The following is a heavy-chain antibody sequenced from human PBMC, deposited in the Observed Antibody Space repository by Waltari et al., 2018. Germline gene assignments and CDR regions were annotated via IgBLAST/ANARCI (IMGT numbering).Heavy chain of an antibody. J-gene: IGHJ4*02. CDR1: GGTFSSYA. D-gene: IGHD1-26*01. CDR3: ARIGLGATTFQYYFDY. Sequence: QVKLVQSGAEVKKPGSSVKVSCKASGGTFSSYAISWVRQAPGQGLGWMGGIIPVFGTANYAQKFQGRVTMTADKSTSTSYMELSSLRSEDTAVYYCARIGLGATTFQYYFDYWGQGTLVTVSS. V-gene: IGHV1-69*14. CDR2: IIPVFGTA.